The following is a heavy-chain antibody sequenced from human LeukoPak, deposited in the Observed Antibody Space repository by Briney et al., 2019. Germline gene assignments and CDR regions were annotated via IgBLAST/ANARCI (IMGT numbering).Heavy chain of an antibody. J-gene: IGHJ5*02. D-gene: IGHD2-2*02. Sequence: ASVKVPCKASGYTFTSYYMHWVRQAPGQGLEWMGIINPSGGSTSYAQKFQGRVTMTRETSTSTVYMELSSLRSEDTAVYYCARGGVVVPAAIFNWFDPWGQGTLVTVSS. CDR2: INPSGGST. CDR1: GYTFTSYY. CDR3: ARGGVVVPAAIFNWFDP. V-gene: IGHV1-46*01.